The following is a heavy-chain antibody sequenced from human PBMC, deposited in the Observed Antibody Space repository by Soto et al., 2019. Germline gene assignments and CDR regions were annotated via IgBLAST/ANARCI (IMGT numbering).Heavy chain of an antibody. V-gene: IGHV1-3*01. CDR2: INADNGDV. Sequence: ASVKVSCKDSGYTFNKYPLHWVRLAPGQGLEWMGFINADNGDVGNAQKFQGRVTMSRDISASTAYMELRSLRSDDTAVYYCARGRYYDFWSGYFSGSVAFDIWGQGTMVTVSS. J-gene: IGHJ3*02. CDR3: ARGRYYDFWSGYFSGSVAFDI. CDR1: GYTFNKYP. D-gene: IGHD3-3*01.